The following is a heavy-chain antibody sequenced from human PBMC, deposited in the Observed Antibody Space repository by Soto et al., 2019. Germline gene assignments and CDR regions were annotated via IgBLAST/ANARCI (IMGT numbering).Heavy chain of an antibody. CDR2: IFHSGNA. Sequence: SDTLSLTCTVSGGSIRNVYWSWIRQAPGKGLEWIGFIFHSGNAKYNPSLKSRVTISVDTSKNQFSLSLDSVTAADTAVYFCARAHAPTLPFDSWGQGTLVTVSS. CDR1: GGSIRNVY. CDR3: ARAHAPTLPFDS. V-gene: IGHV4-59*07. D-gene: IGHD2-15*01. J-gene: IGHJ4*01.